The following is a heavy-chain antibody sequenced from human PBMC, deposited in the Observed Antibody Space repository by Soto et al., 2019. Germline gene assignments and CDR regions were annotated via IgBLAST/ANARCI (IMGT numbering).Heavy chain of an antibody. Sequence: EVQLVESGGGLVKPGGSLRLSCAGSGFTFSNAWMSWVRRAPGKGLEWVGRIKSDAYGGAIDYAAPVKGRFTISREDSKTTPFLQMNNLRAEATAVYSCTTTKGRLEPPTNDFWGQGTPVIVSS. V-gene: IGHV3-15*01. J-gene: IGHJ4*02. CDR3: TTTKGRLEPPTNDF. CDR2: IKSDAYGGAI. CDR1: GFTFSNAW. D-gene: IGHD2-8*01.